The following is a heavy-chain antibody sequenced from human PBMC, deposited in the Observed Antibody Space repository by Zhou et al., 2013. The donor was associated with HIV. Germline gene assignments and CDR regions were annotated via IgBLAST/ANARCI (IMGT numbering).Heavy chain of an antibody. Sequence: QVQLVQSGAEVKKPGSSVKVSCKASGGTFSSYAISWVRQAPGQGLEWMGRIIPIVGIANYAQKFQGRVTITADKATSTAYMELSSLRSEDTALYYCARDLNSDYTWRWYWFDPWGQGTLVTVSS. J-gene: IGHJ5*02. V-gene: IGHV1-69*04. D-gene: IGHD5-12*01. CDR3: ARDLNSDYTWRWYWFDP. CDR1: GGTFSSYA. CDR2: IIPIVGIA.